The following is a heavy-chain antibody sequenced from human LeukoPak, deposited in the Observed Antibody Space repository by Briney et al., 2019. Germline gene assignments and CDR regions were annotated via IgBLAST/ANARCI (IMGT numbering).Heavy chain of an antibody. CDR1: GGSFSGYY. CDR2: INHSGST. CDR3: TGRVVVAARNWFDP. V-gene: IGHV4-34*01. D-gene: IGHD2-15*01. Sequence: SETLSLTCAVYGGSFSGYYWSWIRQPPGKGLEWIGEINHSGSTNYNPSLKSRVTISVDASKNQFSLKLSSVTAADTAVYYCTGRVVVAARNWFDPWGQGTLVTVSS. J-gene: IGHJ5*02.